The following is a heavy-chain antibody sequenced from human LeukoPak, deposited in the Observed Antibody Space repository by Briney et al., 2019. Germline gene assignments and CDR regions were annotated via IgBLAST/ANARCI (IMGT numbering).Heavy chain of an antibody. V-gene: IGHV3-30*02. CDR3: ARDYYGDYHFDY. J-gene: IGHJ4*02. Sequence: GGSLRLSCAASGFTFSSYGMHWVRQAPGKGLGWVAFIRYDGSNKYYADSVKGRFTISRDNSKNTLYLQMNSLRAEDTAVYYCARDYYGDYHFDYWGQGTLVTVSS. CDR1: GFTFSSYG. CDR2: IRYDGSNK. D-gene: IGHD4-17*01.